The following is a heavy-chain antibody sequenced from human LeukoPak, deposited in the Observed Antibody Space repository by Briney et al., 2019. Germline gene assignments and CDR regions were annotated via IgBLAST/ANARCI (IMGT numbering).Heavy chain of an antibody. V-gene: IGHV3-66*01. Sequence: GGSLRLSCAASGFTVSSNYMSWVRQAPGKGLEWVSVIYSGGSTYYADSVKGRFTISRDNSKNTLYLQMNSLRDEDTAVYYCARGNYDSSGYHHYLDYWGQGTLVTVSS. CDR3: ARGNYDSSGYHHYLDY. J-gene: IGHJ4*02. CDR2: IYSGGST. D-gene: IGHD3-22*01. CDR1: GFTVSSNY.